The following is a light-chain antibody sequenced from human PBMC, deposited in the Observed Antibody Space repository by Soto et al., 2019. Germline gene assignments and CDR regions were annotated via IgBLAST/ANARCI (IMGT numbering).Light chain of an antibody. CDR1: QSLLYSNGYNY. V-gene: IGKV2-28*01. CDR3: MQGRQTPLT. Sequence: DIVLTQSPLSLPVTPGEPASISCRSSQSLLYSNGYNYLDWYLQKPGQSPQLLIYLGSNRASGVPDRFSGSGSGTDFTLKISRVEAEDAGIYYCMQGRQTPLTFGGGTKVEFK. J-gene: IGKJ4*01. CDR2: LGS.